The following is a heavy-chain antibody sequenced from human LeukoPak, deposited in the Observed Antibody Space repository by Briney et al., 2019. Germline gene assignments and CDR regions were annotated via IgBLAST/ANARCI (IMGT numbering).Heavy chain of an antibody. V-gene: IGHV3-21*01. CDR2: ISSSGSYR. J-gene: IGHJ4*02. Sequence: PGGSLRLSCAGAGFTFTTYSMNWVRQAPGKGLEWVSSISSSGSYRYYADSVKGRFTISRDNAKKSLYLQMNSLRDEDTAVYYCARAMRSGYDYWGQGTLVTVSS. CDR3: ARAMRSGYDY. D-gene: IGHD5-12*01. CDR1: GFTFTTYS.